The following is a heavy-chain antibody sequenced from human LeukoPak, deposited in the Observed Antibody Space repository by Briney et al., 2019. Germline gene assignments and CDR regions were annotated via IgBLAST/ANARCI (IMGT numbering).Heavy chain of an antibody. Sequence: PGGSLRLSCAASGFTFDDYAMHWVRQAPGKGLEWVSGISWNSGSIGYADSVKGRFTISRDNAKNSLYLQMNSLRAEDTALYYCAKECAGPPIWGQGTMVTVSS. CDR1: GFTFDDYA. J-gene: IGHJ3*02. V-gene: IGHV3-9*01. CDR3: AKECAGPPI. CDR2: ISWNSGSI.